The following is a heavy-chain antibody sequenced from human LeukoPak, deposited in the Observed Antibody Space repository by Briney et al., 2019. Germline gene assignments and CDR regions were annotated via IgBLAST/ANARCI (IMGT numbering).Heavy chain of an antibody. CDR1: GFTFGDYA. CDR2: IRSKAYGGTT. V-gene: IGHV3-49*03. J-gene: IGHJ4*02. Sequence: GGSLRLSCTASGFTFGDYAMSWFRQAPGKGLEGVGFIRSKAYGGTTEYAASVKGRFTISRDDSKSIAYLQMNSLKTEDTAVYYCTRELEYYYDSSGYYSHYWGQGTLVTVSS. CDR3: TRELEYYYDSSGYYSHY. D-gene: IGHD3-22*01.